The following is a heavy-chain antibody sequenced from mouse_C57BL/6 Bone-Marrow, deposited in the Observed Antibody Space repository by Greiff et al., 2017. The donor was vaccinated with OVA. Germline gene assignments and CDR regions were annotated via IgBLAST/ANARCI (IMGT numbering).Heavy chain of an antibody. Sequence: DVQLQESGGGLVQPGESLKLSCESNEYEFPSHDMSWVRKTPEKRLELVAAINSDGGSTYYPDTMERRFIISRDNTKKTLYLQMSSLRSEDTALYYCADYDGYSGWYFDVWGTGTTVTVSS. J-gene: IGHJ1*03. CDR2: INSDGGST. CDR3: ADYDGYSGWYFDV. CDR1: EYEFPSHD. D-gene: IGHD2-3*01. V-gene: IGHV5-2*01.